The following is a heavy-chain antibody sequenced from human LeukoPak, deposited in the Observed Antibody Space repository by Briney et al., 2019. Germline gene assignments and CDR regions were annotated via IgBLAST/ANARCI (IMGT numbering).Heavy chain of an antibody. CDR3: ARVFDFWSGYPYYYYYYMDV. Sequence: PSETLSLTCTVSGYSISSGYYWGWIRQPPGKGLEWIGSIYHSGSTYYNPSLKSRVTISVDTSKNQFSLKLSSVTAADTAVYYCARVFDFWSGYPYYYYYYMDVWGKGTTVTVSS. CDR1: GYSISSGYY. CDR2: IYHSGST. V-gene: IGHV4-38-2*02. D-gene: IGHD3-3*01. J-gene: IGHJ6*03.